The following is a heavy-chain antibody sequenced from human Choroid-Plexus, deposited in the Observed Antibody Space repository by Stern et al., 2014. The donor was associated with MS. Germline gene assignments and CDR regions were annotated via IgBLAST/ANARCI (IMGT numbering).Heavy chain of an antibody. Sequence: MQLVESGGGVVQPGRPLRLSCVASGFTFGSCAMHWVRQAPGKGLEWVAGVSYDGSNKYYADSVKGRFTISRDNSQNTLYMQMSSLGPEDTAVYYCAKDRQYLTYFFDHWGQGSLVTVSS. CDR2: VSYDGSNK. CDR1: GFTFGSCA. J-gene: IGHJ5*02. CDR3: AKDRQYLTYFFDH. V-gene: IGHV3-30*18. D-gene: IGHD2/OR15-2a*01.